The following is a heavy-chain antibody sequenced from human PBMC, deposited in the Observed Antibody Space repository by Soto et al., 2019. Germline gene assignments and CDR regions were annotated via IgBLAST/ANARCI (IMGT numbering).Heavy chain of an antibody. Sequence: GESLKISCKASGYSFTNYWIGWVRQMPGKGLEWMGTIYPGDSDTRYSPSFQGQVTFSVDKSINTAYLHWTSLKASDTAIYYCAIQNHKDSSEWYNWGQGTLVTVS. V-gene: IGHV5-51*01. CDR3: AIQNHKDSSEWYN. CDR1: GYSFTNYW. D-gene: IGHD6-19*01. CDR2: IYPGDSDT. J-gene: IGHJ4*02.